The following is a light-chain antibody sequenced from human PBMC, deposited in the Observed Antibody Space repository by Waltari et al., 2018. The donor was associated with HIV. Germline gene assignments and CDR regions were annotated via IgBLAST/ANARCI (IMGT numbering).Light chain of an antibody. J-gene: IGLJ2*01. Sequence: QSVLTQPPSVSGAPGQRVTISCTGSSSNIGQGYDVHWSQQLPGTAPKLLIYGNNNRPSGVPDRFSGSKSGTSASLAITGLQAEDEADYYCQSYDNSLSGSGVFGGGTKLTVL. CDR3: QSYDNSLSGSGV. CDR2: GNN. V-gene: IGLV1-40*01. CDR1: SSNIGQGYD.